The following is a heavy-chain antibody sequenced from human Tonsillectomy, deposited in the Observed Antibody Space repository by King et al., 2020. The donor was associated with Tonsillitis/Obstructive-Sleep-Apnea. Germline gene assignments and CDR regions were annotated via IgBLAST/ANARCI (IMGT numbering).Heavy chain of an antibody. D-gene: IGHD3-10*01. V-gene: IGHV5-51*03. CDR2: IYPGDSNT. Sequence: VQLVESGAEVRKPGESLKISCQDSGDSFTNYWIAWVRQKPGKGLEWMGIIYPGDSNTRYSRSFQGQATFSVDKSITTAYLQWSSLKASDAAMYDCAGRRGGIGGAGSTYYFDDWGQGTLVTVSP. J-gene: IGHJ4*02. CDR1: GDSFTNYW. CDR3: AGRRGGIGGAGSTYYFDD.